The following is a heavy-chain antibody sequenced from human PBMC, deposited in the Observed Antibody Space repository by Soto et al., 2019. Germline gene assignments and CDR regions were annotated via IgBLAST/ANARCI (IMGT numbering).Heavy chain of an antibody. CDR2: ISGRGGNT. D-gene: IGHD6-6*01. V-gene: IGHV3-23*01. Sequence: GGSLRLSCAASGFTFSSYAMNWVRQAPGKGLEWVSVISGRGGNTYYADSVKGRFTISRDNSRNTLYLQMNNLRVEDTAIYYCAKDAEYSSSSYFDNWGRGTLVTVSS. CDR1: GFTFSSYA. CDR3: AKDAEYSSSSYFDN. J-gene: IGHJ4*02.